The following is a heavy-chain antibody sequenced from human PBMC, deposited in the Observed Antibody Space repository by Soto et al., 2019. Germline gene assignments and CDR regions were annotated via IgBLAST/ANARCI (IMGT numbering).Heavy chain of an antibody. V-gene: IGHV3-48*02. D-gene: IGHD3-16*01. J-gene: IGHJ4*02. Sequence: EVQLVESGGGLVQPGGSLKLSCAVSGFTFSSHAMNWVRQAPGKGLEWVAYIHGTRSIIYYADSVKGRFTISRDNAKNSLYMQMDSLIDEETALYYCARDARNADYDYWGQGTLVTVSS. CDR1: GFTFSSHA. CDR2: IHGTRSII. CDR3: ARDARNADYDY.